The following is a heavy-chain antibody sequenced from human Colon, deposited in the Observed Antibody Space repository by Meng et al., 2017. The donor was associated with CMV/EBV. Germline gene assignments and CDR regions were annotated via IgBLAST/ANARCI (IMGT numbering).Heavy chain of an antibody. Sequence: SVCSFRNVSYYWSWIRQPPGKALEWIGYIYYSGSTNYNPSLKSRVTISVDTSKNQFSLKLSSVTAADTAVYYCASSESEYSSSSGFDYWGQGTLVTVSS. V-gene: IGHV4-61*01. J-gene: IGHJ4*02. CDR1: VCSFRNVSYY. CDR3: ASSESEYSSSSGFDY. D-gene: IGHD6-6*01. CDR2: IYYSGST.